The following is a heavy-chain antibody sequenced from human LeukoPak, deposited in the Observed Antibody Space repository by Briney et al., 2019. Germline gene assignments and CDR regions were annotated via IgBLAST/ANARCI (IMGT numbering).Heavy chain of an antibody. Sequence: PSQTLSLTCTVSGGSISSGGYYWSWIRQHPGKGLEWVGYIYYSGSTYYNPSLKSRVTISVDTSKNQFSLKLSSVTAADTAVYYCARVVVDSSWADYWGQGTLVTVSS. J-gene: IGHJ4*02. V-gene: IGHV4-31*03. CDR1: GGSISSGGYY. CDR2: IYYSGST. D-gene: IGHD6-13*01. CDR3: ARVVVDSSWADY.